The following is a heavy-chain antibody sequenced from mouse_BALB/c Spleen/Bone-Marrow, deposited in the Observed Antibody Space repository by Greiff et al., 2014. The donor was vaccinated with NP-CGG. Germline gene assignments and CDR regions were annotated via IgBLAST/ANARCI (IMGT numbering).Heavy chain of an antibody. CDR3: ARGGNYALDY. CDR1: DFNIKDTY. D-gene: IGHD2-1*01. V-gene: IGHV14-3*02. J-gene: IGHJ4*01. Sequence: VQLQQSGAELVKPGASVKLSCTASDFNIKDTYMHWVKQRPEQGLEWIGRIDPANGNTKYDAKFQGKATMTADTSSNTAYLQLSRLTSEDTAVYCCARGGNYALDYWGQGTPVTVS. CDR2: IDPANGNT.